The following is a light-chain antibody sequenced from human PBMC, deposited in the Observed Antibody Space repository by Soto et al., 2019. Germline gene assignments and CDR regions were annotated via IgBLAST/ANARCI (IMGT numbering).Light chain of an antibody. CDR2: AAS. CDR3: QKYNSAPLP. CDR1: QGISYS. Sequence: DIQMTQSPSSLSASVGDRVTITGRASQGISYSLAWYQQKPGKVPKRLIYAASTLQSGVPSRFSGSGSGTDFTFTISSLKPEDVATYYCQKYNSAPLPFGQGTQAEIK. J-gene: IGKJ1*01. V-gene: IGKV1-27*01.